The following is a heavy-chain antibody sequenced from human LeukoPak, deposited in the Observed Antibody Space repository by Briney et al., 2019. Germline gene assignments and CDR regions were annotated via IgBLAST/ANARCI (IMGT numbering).Heavy chain of an antibody. J-gene: IGHJ3*02. Sequence: EASVKVSSKASGGTFSSYAISWVRQAPGQGLEWIGGIIPIFGTANYAQKFQGRVTITTDESTSTAYMELSSLRSEDTAVYYCARDLLRYCSSTSCPHDAFDIWGQGTMVTVSS. V-gene: IGHV1-69*05. CDR1: GGTFSSYA. CDR3: ARDLLRYCSSTSCPHDAFDI. D-gene: IGHD2-2*01. CDR2: IIPIFGTA.